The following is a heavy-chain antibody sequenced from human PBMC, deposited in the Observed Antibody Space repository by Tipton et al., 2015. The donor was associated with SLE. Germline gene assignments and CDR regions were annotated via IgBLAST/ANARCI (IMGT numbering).Heavy chain of an antibody. CDR2: TYYRSKWSN. CDR3: ARKVNGQRWLQWGAFDI. V-gene: IGHV6-1*01. Sequence: GLVKPSQTLSLTCAISGDSVSSNSAAWNWIRQSPSRGLEWLGRTYYRSKWSNDYAVSVKSRITINPDTSKNQFSLKLSSVTAADTAVYYCARKVNGQRWLQWGAFDIWGQGTMVTVSS. D-gene: IGHD5-24*01. J-gene: IGHJ3*02. CDR1: GDSVSSNSAA.